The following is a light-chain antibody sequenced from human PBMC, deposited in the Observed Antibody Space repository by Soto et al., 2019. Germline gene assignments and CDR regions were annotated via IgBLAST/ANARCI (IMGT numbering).Light chain of an antibody. J-gene: IGLJ2*01. CDR1: SSDVGGYNY. Sequence: QSVLTQPASVSGSPGQSITISCTGTSSDVGGYNYVSWYQQHPGKAPKLMIYEVSNRPSGVSNRFSGSKSGNTASLTISGLQAEDEAAYYCSSYTSSSTVVFGGGTQLTGL. CDR3: SSYTSSSTVV. CDR2: EVS. V-gene: IGLV2-14*01.